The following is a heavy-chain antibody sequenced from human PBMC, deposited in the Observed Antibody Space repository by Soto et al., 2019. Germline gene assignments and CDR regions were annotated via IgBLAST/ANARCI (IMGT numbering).Heavy chain of an antibody. D-gene: IGHD2-2*02. J-gene: IGHJ4*02. Sequence: EVQVLESGGGLAQPGGSLRLSYAASEFTFSSYAMSWVSQAPGKGLEWVSAISGNGDYTYYADSVKGRFTISRDNFKTTVYLQLSSLRAEDSARYYCAKGRDPTSTTPIRPFDYCGQGTLVTVSP. V-gene: IGHV3-23*01. CDR3: AKGRDPTSTTPIRPFDY. CDR2: ISGNGDYT. CDR1: EFTFSSYA.